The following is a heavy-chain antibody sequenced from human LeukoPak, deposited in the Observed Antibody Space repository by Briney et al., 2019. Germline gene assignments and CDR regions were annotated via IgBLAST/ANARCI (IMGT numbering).Heavy chain of an antibody. CDR2: ISGSGDST. CDR1: GFTFSSYA. CDR3: AKDESFGNGPRGYFDY. J-gene: IGHJ4*02. Sequence: GGSLRLSCAAASGFTFSSYAMVWVRQAPGKELEWVSAISGSGDSTYYADSVKGRFTISRDDSKNTLYMQMNSLRAEDTAVYYCAKDESFGNGPRGYFDYWGQGTLVTVSS. V-gene: IGHV3-23*01. D-gene: IGHD2-8*01.